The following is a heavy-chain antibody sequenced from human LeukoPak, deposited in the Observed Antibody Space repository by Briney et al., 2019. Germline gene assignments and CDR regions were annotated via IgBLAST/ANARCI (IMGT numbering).Heavy chain of an antibody. J-gene: IGHJ6*02. CDR2: ISASGSRT. CDR3: AKAQGSCGGDTCQYAVDV. CDR1: GFIFNNYA. V-gene: IGHV3-23*01. D-gene: IGHD2-15*01. Sequence: PGGSLRLSCAASGFIFNNYAIAWVRQGPGKGLEWVSGISASGSRTYYADSVKGQFTISRDNSKNTLSLQMNSLRAEDTAVYYCAKAQGSCGGDTCQYAVDVWGQGTTVTVSS.